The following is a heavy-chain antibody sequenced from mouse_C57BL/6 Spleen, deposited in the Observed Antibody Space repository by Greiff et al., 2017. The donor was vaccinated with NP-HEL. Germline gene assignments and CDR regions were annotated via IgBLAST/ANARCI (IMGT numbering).Heavy chain of an antibody. CDR3: AVKFITTVPFAY. D-gene: IGHD1-1*01. V-gene: IGHV1-53*01. CDR1: GYTFTSYW. J-gene: IGHJ3*01. CDR2: INPSNGGT. Sequence: VQLQQPGTELVKPGASVKLSCKASGYTFTSYWMHWVKQRPGQGLEWIGNINPSNGGTNYNEKFKSKATLTVDKSSSTADMQLSSLTSEDSAVYYCAVKFITTVPFAYWGQGTLVTVSA.